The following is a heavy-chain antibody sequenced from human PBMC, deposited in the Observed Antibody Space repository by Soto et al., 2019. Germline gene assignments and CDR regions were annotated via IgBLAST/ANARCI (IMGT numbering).Heavy chain of an antibody. V-gene: IGHV1-18*04. CDR1: GYTFTSYG. D-gene: IGHD3-16*02. CDR3: ARDLPRMITFGGVIVY. J-gene: IGHJ4*02. Sequence: QVQLVQSGAEVKKPGASVKVSCKASGYTFTSYGISWVRQAPGQGLEWIGWISAYNGNTNYAQKLQGRVTMTTDTSTSTAYMELRSLRSDDTAVYYCARDLPRMITFGGVIVYWGQGTLVTVSS. CDR2: ISAYNGNT.